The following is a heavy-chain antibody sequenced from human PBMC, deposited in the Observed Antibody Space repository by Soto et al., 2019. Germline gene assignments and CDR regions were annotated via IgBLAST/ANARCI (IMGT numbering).Heavy chain of an antibody. Sequence: QVQLVESGGGVVQPGRSLRLSCAASGFTFSSYAMHWVRQAPGKGLEWVAVISYDGSNKYYADSVKGRFTISRDNSKNTLYLQMNSLRAEDTAVYYCARDPQQQGSYYYYGMDVWGQGTTVTVSS. D-gene: IGHD6-13*01. V-gene: IGHV3-30-3*01. CDR3: ARDPQQQGSYYYYGMDV. J-gene: IGHJ6*02. CDR2: ISYDGSNK. CDR1: GFTFSSYA.